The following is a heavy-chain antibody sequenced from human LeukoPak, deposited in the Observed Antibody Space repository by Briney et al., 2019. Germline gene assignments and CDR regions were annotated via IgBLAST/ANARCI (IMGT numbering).Heavy chain of an antibody. CDR2: INSDGSVT. CDR1: GFTFSSYW. D-gene: IGHD6-6*01. Sequence: GGSLRLSCAAPGFTFSSYWMHWVRQAPGKGLVWVSRINSDGSVTDYADSAKGRFTISKDNAENTLFLQMNSLRAEDTAVYYCGRARGIAARPHYWGQGTLVTVSS. CDR3: GRARGIAARPHY. J-gene: IGHJ4*02. V-gene: IGHV3-74*01.